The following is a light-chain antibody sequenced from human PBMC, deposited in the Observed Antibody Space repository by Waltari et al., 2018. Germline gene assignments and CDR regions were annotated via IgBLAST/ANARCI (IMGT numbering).Light chain of an antibody. J-gene: IGLJ2*01. CDR1: NLGRKS. CDR2: DDS. CDR3: QVWDTSSNLHVV. V-gene: IGLV3-21*03. Sequence: SYVLTQPPSVSVAPGKTARITCGGNNLGRKSVHWYQQKPGQAPVLVVYDDSDRPSGIPERFSGSNSGNTATLTISRVEAGDEADYYCQVWDTSSNLHVVFGGGAKLTVL.